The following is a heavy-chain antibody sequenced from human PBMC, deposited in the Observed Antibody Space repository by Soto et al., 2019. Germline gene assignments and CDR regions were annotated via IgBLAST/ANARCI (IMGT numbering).Heavy chain of an antibody. Sequence: QVQLQESGPGLVKPSQTLSLTCSVSGGSISSGDYDWGWIRQPPGKGLAWIGYMIYTGTTYYNPSLTSRVAIPADTYTKQFSLKLRSVTAAATAVDPFDRDGIICRSPSFRGRNWFDPWGQGTLVTVSS. V-gene: IGHV4-30-4*01. CDR1: GGSISSGDYD. CDR3: DRDGIICRSPSFRGRNWFDP. CDR2: MIYTGTT. D-gene: IGHD2-2*01. J-gene: IGHJ5*02.